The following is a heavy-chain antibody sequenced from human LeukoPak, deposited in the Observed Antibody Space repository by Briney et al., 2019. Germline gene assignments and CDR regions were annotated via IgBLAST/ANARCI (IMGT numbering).Heavy chain of an antibody. CDR3: ARSPYDFWSGSVYNWFDP. D-gene: IGHD3-3*01. V-gene: IGHV1-18*01. J-gene: IGHJ5*02. CDR1: GYTFTSYG. CDR2: ISAYNGNT. Sequence: ASVKVSCKASGYTFTSYGISWVRQAPGQGLEWMGWISAYNGNTNYAQKLQGRVTMTTDTSTSTAYMELRSLRSDDTAVYYCARSPYDFWSGSVYNWFDPWGQGTLVTVSS.